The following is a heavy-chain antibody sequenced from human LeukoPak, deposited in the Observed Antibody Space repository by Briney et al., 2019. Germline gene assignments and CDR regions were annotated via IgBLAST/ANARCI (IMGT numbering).Heavy chain of an antibody. J-gene: IGHJ4*02. Sequence: GGSLRLSCAASGFTFSSYAMHWVRQAPGKGLEWVAFIRYDGSNKYYADSVKGRFTISRDNSKNTLYLQMNSLRAEDTAVYYCATYSSSSPDYWGQGTLVTVSS. V-gene: IGHV3-30*02. D-gene: IGHD6-6*01. CDR1: GFTFSSYA. CDR2: IRYDGSNK. CDR3: ATYSSSSPDY.